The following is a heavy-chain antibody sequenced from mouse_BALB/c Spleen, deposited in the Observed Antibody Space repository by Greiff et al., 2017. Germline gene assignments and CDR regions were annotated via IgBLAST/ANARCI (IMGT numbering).Heavy chain of an antibody. D-gene: IGHD2-1*01. CDR2: IYPGNSDT. CDR1: GYTFTSYW. Sequence: VHLKQSGTVLARPGASVKMSCKASGYTFTSYWMHWVKQRPGQGLEWIGAIYPGNSDTSYNQKFKGKAKLTAVTSTSTAYMELSSLTNEDSAVYYCTREVDYGNSYWYFDVWGAGTTVTVSS. V-gene: IGHV1-5*01. CDR3: TREVDYGNSYWYFDV. J-gene: IGHJ1*01.